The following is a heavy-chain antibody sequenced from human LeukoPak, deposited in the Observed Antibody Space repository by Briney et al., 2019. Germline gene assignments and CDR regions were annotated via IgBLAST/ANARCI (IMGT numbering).Heavy chain of an antibody. Sequence: PGGSLRLSCAASGITFNAIHWVRQAPGKGLEWVALTCYDGNNKYYADSVQGRFTISRDNSNNMVYIHMNSPGADATAVYYCARERFGSGSCTDYWGQGTLVTVSS. CDR2: TCYDGNNK. CDR3: ARERFGSGSCTDY. V-gene: IGHV3-33*01. J-gene: IGHJ4*02. D-gene: IGHD3-10*01. CDR1: GITFNA.